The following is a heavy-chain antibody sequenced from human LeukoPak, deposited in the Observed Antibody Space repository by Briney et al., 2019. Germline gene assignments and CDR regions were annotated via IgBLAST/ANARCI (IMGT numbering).Heavy chain of an antibody. J-gene: IGHJ4*02. Sequence: PGGSLRLSCAASGFTFSSYGMHWVRQAPGKGLEWVAFIRYDGSNKYYADSVKGRFTITRDNSKNTLYLQMNSLRAEDTAVYYCAKEPRRGELLNFDYWGQGTLVTVSS. CDR2: IRYDGSNK. CDR1: GFTFSSYG. CDR3: AKEPRRGELLNFDY. D-gene: IGHD3-10*01. V-gene: IGHV3-30*02.